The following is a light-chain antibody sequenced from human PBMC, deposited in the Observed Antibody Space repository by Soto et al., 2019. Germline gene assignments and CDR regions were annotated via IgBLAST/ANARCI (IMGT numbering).Light chain of an antibody. CDR2: LGS. CDR1: QSLLHSNGNIY. CDR3: MQAIQAPRT. J-gene: IGKJ1*01. Sequence: IVLTQSPLSLPVTPGEPASISCRSSQSLLHSNGNIYLDWYLQKPGQSPQLLIYLGSIRASGVPDRFSGRGSGTDFTLKITRVEAEDVGVYYCMQAIQAPRTFGLGTKVEIK. V-gene: IGKV2-28*01.